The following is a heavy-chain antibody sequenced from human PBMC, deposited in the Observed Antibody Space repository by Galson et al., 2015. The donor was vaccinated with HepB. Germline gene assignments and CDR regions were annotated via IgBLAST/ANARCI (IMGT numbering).Heavy chain of an antibody. V-gene: IGHV1-69*02. CDR1: GGTFSSYT. Sequence: SVKVSCKASGGTFSSYTISWVRQAPGQGLEWMGRIIPILGIANYAQKFQGRVTITADKSTSTAYMGLSSLRSEDTAVYYCARAFLPVAGLGRFFDPWGRGTLVTVSS. D-gene: IGHD6-19*01. J-gene: IGHJ2*01. CDR3: ARAFLPVAGLGRFFDP. CDR2: IIPILGIA.